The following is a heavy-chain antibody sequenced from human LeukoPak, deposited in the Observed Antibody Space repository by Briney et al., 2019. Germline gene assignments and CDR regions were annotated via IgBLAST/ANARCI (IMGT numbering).Heavy chain of an antibody. CDR2: INGDGSTT. CDR1: GFTFSSHW. D-gene: IGHD6-13*01. Sequence: PGGSLRLSCAASGFTFSSHWMPWVRQAPGEGLVWVSRINGDGSTTTYADSVKGRFTISRDNAKNTLYLQMNSLRAEDTAVYYCARVSAAGTHFDYWGQGALVTVSS. V-gene: IGHV3-74*01. CDR3: ARVSAAGTHFDY. J-gene: IGHJ4*02.